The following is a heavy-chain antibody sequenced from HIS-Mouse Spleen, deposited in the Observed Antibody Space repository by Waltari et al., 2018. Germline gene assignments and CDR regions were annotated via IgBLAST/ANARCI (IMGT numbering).Heavy chain of an antibody. Sequence: LQLQESGPGLVKPSETLALTCTVPGCSISSSSYYWGWVRQPPGKGLEWIGSIYYSGSTYYNPSLKSRVTISVDTSKNQFSLKLSSVTAADTAVYYCARDRELYFDYWGQGTLVTVSS. CDR2: IYYSGST. CDR3: ARDRELYFDY. D-gene: IGHD1-26*01. V-gene: IGHV4-39*07. J-gene: IGHJ4*02. CDR1: GCSISSSSYY.